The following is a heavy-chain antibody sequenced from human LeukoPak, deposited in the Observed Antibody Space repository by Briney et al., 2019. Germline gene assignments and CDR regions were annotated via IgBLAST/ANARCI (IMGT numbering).Heavy chain of an antibody. CDR1: GYTFTSYG. D-gene: IGHD3-22*01. Sequence: ASVKVSCKASGYTFTSYGISWVRQAPGQGLEWMGWISAYNGNTNYAQKFQGRVTITADESTSTAYMELSSLRSEDTAVYYCARSNSMIVVVTPWDAFDIWGQGTMVTVSS. CDR3: ARSNSMIVVVTPWDAFDI. J-gene: IGHJ3*02. CDR2: ISAYNGNT. V-gene: IGHV1-18*01.